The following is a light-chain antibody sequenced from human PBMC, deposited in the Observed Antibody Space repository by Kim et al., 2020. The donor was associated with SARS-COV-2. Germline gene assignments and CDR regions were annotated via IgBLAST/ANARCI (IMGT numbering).Light chain of an antibody. CDR2: KSD. Sequence: GHRVTISCSGGSSNIGSHSVSWYQQLPGMAPKLLIYKSDQRPSGVPDRFSGSKSDTSASLAISGLRSDDEADYHCAAWDDSLSGWMFGGGTQLTVL. CDR3: AAWDDSLSGWM. CDR1: SSNIGSHS. J-gene: IGLJ3*02. V-gene: IGLV1-47*01.